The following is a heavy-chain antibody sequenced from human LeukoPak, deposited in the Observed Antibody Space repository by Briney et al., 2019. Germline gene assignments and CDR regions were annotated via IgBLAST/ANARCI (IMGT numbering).Heavy chain of an antibody. CDR2: ISSSSSYI. J-gene: IGHJ4*02. Sequence: PGGSLRLSCAASGFTFSSYSMNWVRQAPGKGLEWVSSISSSSSYIYYADSVKGRFTISRDNAKNSLYLQMNSLRAEDTAVYYCARVDSSGYYYYFDYWGQGTLVTVSS. CDR3: ARVDSSGYYYYFDY. V-gene: IGHV3-21*01. D-gene: IGHD3-22*01. CDR1: GFTFSSYS.